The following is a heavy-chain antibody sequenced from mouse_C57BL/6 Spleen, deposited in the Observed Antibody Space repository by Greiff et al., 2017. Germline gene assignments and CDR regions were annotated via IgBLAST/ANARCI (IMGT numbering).Heavy chain of an antibody. CDR2: INPNTGGT. CDR1: GYTFTDYN. CDR3: ARARGNYYAMDY. D-gene: IGHD2-1*01. J-gene: IGHJ4*01. Sequence: DVQLQESGPELVKPGASVKIPCKASGYTFTDYNMDWVKQSHGKSLEWIGDINPNTGGTIYNQKFKGKATLTVAKSSSTAYMELRSLPSEDTAVYYCARARGNYYAMDYWGQGTSVTVSS. V-gene: IGHV1-18*01.